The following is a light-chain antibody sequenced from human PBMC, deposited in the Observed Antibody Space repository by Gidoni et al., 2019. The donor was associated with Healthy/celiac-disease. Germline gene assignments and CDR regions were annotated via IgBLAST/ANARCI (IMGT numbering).Light chain of an antibody. CDR3: QQYGGSPPVT. CDR1: QSVSANY. J-gene: IGKJ5*01. Sequence: EIVLTQSPATLSLSPGERATLSCRASQSVSANYLVWYQHKPGQPPRFLLYGASNRATGVPGRFSGSGSGTDFTLTSSSLEPEDFGVYYCQQYGGSPPVTFGQGTRLEIK. V-gene: IGKV3-20*01. CDR2: GAS.